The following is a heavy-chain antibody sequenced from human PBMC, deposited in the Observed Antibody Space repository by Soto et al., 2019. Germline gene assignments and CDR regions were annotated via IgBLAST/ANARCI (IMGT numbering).Heavy chain of an antibody. J-gene: IGHJ3*02. V-gene: IGHV3-23*01. CDR2: ISGSGGDT. CDR1: GFSFSTYP. Sequence: PGGSLRLSCAASGFSFSTYPMTWVRQAPGKRLEGVSSISGSGGDTYYIDSVKGRFTISRDNSKNTVYLQMNSLRAEDTAVYYCAKGRYAFDIWGQGTMVTVSS. CDR3: AKGRYAFDI.